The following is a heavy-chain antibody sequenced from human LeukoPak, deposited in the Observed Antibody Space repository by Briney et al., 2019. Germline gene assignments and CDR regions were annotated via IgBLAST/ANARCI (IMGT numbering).Heavy chain of an antibody. CDR3: ARVGEKAFHLWPEIDY. D-gene: IGHD5-24*01. V-gene: IGHV3-30*02. CDR2: IRYDGSNK. J-gene: IGHJ4*02. Sequence: PGGSLRLSCAASGFTFSSYGMHWVRQAPGKGLEWVAFIRYDGSNKYYADSVKGRFTISRDNSKNTLYLQMNSLRAEDTAVYYCARVGEKAFHLWPEIDYWGQGTLVTVS. CDR1: GFTFSSYG.